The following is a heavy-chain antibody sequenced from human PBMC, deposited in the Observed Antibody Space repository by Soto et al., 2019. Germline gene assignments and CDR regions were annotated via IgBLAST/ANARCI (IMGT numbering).Heavy chain of an antibody. CDR2: IHIPGGRA. J-gene: IGHJ4*02. D-gene: IGHD6-13*01. V-gene: IGHV3-23*01. Sequence: GSLRLSCAASGFTFTTSAISWVRQAPGKGLEWISLIHIPGGRATYADSVKGRFTISRDNSKNTLYLQMNSLRAEDTAVYYCAKDQGSSWYEIDYWGQGTLVTVSS. CDR3: AKDQGSSWYEIDY. CDR1: GFTFTTSA.